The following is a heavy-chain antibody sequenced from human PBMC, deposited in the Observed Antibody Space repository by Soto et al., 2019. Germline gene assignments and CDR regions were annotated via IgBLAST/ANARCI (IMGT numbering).Heavy chain of an antibody. D-gene: IGHD3-10*01. CDR2: ISSSGSII. Sequence: PGGSLRLSCAASGFTFSDYYMFWMRQAPGKGLEWVSYISSSGSIIYYADSVRGRFTISRDNAKNSLYLQMNGLKAEDTAVYYCSKVFHGSLKYHFDAWGQGTLVTVSS. V-gene: IGHV3-11*01. J-gene: IGHJ4*02. CDR1: GFTFSDYY. CDR3: SKVFHGSLKYHFDA.